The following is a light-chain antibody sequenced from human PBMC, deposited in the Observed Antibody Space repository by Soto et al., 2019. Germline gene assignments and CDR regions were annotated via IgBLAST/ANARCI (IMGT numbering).Light chain of an antibody. CDR1: SSDVGGYNY. CDR3: TSYTTNKAPL. CDR2: DVS. V-gene: IGLV2-14*03. J-gene: IGLJ2*01. Sequence: QSALTQPASVSGSPGQSITISCTGTSSDVGGYNYVSWYQQHPGKAPKLLIYDVSSRPSGVSNRFSGSKSGNTASLTISGLLSEDEAEYYCTSYTTNKAPLFGGGTKLTVL.